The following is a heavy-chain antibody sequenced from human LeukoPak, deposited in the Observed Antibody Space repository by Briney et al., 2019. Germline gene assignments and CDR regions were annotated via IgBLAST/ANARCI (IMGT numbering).Heavy chain of an antibody. J-gene: IGHJ4*02. CDR1: GGSFSSGSYY. V-gene: IGHV4-61*01. D-gene: IGHD6-19*01. CDR2: IYYSGSI. CDR3: ARVKGGSGWFYSDY. Sequence: SETLSLTCTVSGGSFSSGSYYWSWIRQPPGKGLEWIGYIYYSGSINYNPSLKSRVTISVDTSKNQFSLKLSSVTAADTAVYYCARVKGGSGWFYSDYWGQGTLVTVSS.